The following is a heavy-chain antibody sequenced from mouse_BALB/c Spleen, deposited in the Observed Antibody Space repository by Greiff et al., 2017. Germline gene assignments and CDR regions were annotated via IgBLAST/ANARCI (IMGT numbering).Heavy chain of an antibody. CDR3: ARHLPYYAMDY. CDR2: ISNGGGST. CDR1: GFTFSSYT. V-gene: IGHV5-12-2*01. J-gene: IGHJ4*01. Sequence: EVNLVESGGGLVQPGGSLKLSCAASGFTFSSYTMSWVRQTPEKRLEWVAYISNGGGSTYYPDTVKGRFTISRDKAKNTLYLQMSSLKSEDTAMYYCARHLPYYAMDYWGQGTSVTVSS.